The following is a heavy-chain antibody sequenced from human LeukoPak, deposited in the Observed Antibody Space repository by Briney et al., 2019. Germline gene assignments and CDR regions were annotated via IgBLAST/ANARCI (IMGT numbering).Heavy chain of an antibody. CDR3: AREGGYSGYARGPYYYYGMDV. CDR1: GGSISSGDYY. J-gene: IGHJ6*02. Sequence: PSETLSLTCTVSGGSISSGDYYWSWIRQPPGKGLEWIGYIYYSGSTYYNPSLKSRVTISVDTSKNQFSLKLSSVTAADMAVYYCAREGGYSGYARGPYYYYGMDVWGQGTTVTVSS. V-gene: IGHV4-30-4*01. CDR2: IYYSGST. D-gene: IGHD5-12*01.